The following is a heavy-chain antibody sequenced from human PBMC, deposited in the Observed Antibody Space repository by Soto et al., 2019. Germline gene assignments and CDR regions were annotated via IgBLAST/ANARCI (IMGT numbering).Heavy chain of an antibody. Sequence: QVQLVQSGAEVKKPGASVKVSCKASGYTFTSYYMHWVRQAPGQGLEWMGIINPSGGSTSYAQKFQGRVTMTRDTSTSTVYMELSSLRSEDTAVYYCARDFGVRGYSYSRGSGACDIWGQGTMVTVSS. CDR1: GYTFTSYY. D-gene: IGHD5-18*01. CDR2: INPSGGST. J-gene: IGHJ3*02. CDR3: ARDFGVRGYSYSRGSGACDI. V-gene: IGHV1-46*01.